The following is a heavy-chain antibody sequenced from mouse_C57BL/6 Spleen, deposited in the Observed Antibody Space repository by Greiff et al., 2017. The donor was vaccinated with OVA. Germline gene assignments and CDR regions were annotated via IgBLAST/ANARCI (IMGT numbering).Heavy chain of an antibody. Sequence: DVQLQESGPGLVKPSQSLSLTCPVTGYSITSGYYWNWIRQFPGNKLEWMGYISYDGSNNYNPSLKNRISIICDTSKNQFVLKLNSVTTEETDTDYCAREGAGLAWFADWGQGTLVTVSA. V-gene: IGHV3-6*01. CDR3: AREGAGLAWFAD. CDR2: ISYDGSN. CDR1: GYSITSGYY. J-gene: IGHJ3*01. D-gene: IGHD2-2*01.